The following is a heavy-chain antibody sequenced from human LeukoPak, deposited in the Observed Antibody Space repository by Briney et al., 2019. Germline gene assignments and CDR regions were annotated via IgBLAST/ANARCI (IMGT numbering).Heavy chain of an antibody. J-gene: IGHJ4*02. CDR3: ARWYSSGWYSDY. Sequence: GGSLRLSCAASGFSFSTYSMIWVRQAPGKGLEWVSSVSGTSEYIYYADSVRGRFTISRDNAKNTVYLQMNSLRAEDTAVYYCARWYSSGWYSDYWGQGTLVIVSS. D-gene: IGHD6-19*01. CDR1: GFSFSTYS. CDR2: VSGTSEYI. V-gene: IGHV3-21*06.